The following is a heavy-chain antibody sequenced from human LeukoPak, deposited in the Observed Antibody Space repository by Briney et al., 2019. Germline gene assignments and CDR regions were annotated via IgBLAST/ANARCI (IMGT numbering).Heavy chain of an antibody. J-gene: IGHJ5*02. CDR1: GYTFTGYY. D-gene: IGHD3-10*01. Sequence: GASVKVSCKASGYTFTGYYMHWVRQAPGQGLEWMGWINPNSGGTNYAQKFQGRVTMTRDTSISTAYTELSRLRSDDTAVYYCARDGSGSYYKNWFDPWGQGTLVTVSS. CDR3: ARDGSGSYYKNWFDP. CDR2: INPNSGGT. V-gene: IGHV1-2*02.